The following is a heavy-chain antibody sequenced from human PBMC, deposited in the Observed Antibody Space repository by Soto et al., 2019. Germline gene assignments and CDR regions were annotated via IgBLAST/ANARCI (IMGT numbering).Heavy chain of an antibody. CDR1: GGTFSSYA. D-gene: IGHD3-9*01. CDR3: ASPYILTGYYAFDY. CDR2: TIPIFGTA. Sequence: SVKVSCKASGGTFSSYAISWVRQAPGQGLEWMGGTIPIFGTANYAQKFQGRVTITADESTSTAYMELSSLRSEDTAVYYCASPYILTGYYAFDYWGQGTLVTVSS. J-gene: IGHJ4*02. V-gene: IGHV1-69*13.